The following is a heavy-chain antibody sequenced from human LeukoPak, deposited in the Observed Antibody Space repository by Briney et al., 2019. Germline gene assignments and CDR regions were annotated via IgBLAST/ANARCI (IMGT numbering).Heavy chain of an antibody. V-gene: IGHV3-53*01. J-gene: IGHJ4*02. D-gene: IGHD2-2*01. Sequence: GGSLRLSCAASGFTVSSNYMSWVRQAPGKGLEWVSVIYSGGSTYYVDSVKGRFTISRDNSKNTLYLQMNSLRAEDTAVYYCARDWVPAAIPNFPDYWGQGTLVTVSS. CDR3: ARDWVPAAIPNFPDY. CDR2: IYSGGST. CDR1: GFTVSSNY.